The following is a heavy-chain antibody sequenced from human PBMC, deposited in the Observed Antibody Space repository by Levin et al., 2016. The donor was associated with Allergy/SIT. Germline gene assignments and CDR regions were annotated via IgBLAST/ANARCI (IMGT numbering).Heavy chain of an antibody. CDR3: ARGREPGYSNIHYFDY. V-gene: IGHV4-59*08. CDR1: GGSISSYY. D-gene: IGHD5-18*01. Sequence: SETLSLTCTVSGGSISSYYWSWIRQPPGKGLEWIGYIYYSGSTNYNPSLKSRVTISVDTSKNQFSLKLSSVTAADTAVYYCARGREPGYSNIHYFDYWGQGTLVTVSS. CDR2: IYYSGST. J-gene: IGHJ4*02.